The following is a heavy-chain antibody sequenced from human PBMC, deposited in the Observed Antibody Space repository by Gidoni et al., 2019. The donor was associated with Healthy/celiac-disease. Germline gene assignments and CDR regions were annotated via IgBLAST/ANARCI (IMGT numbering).Heavy chain of an antibody. V-gene: IGHV4-34*01. CDR2: INHSGST. D-gene: IGHD3-10*01. J-gene: IGHJ4*02. Sequence: QVQLQQWGAGLLKPSETLSLTCAVYGGSFSGYYWSWIRQPPGKGLEWIGEINHSGSTNYNPSLKSRVTISVDTSKNQFSLKLSSVTAADTAVYYCALRGSGSYTRGYFDYWGQGTLVTVSS. CDR1: GGSFSGYY. CDR3: ALRGSGSYTRGYFDY.